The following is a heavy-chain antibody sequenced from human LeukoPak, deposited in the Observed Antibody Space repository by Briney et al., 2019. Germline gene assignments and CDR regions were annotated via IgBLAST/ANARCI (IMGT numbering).Heavy chain of an antibody. Sequence: SQTLSLTCGVSGTSVSVKSASWNWIRQSPSSGLEWLGRTYYRSKWFTDYAVSVRGRVTTNADTANNQFSLQLSAVTPEDTALYYCTRDSGSYYGHFDSWGQGTLVTVSS. D-gene: IGHD1-26*01. V-gene: IGHV6-1*01. CDR1: GTSVSVKSAS. CDR3: TRDSGSYYGHFDS. J-gene: IGHJ4*02. CDR2: TYYRSKWFT.